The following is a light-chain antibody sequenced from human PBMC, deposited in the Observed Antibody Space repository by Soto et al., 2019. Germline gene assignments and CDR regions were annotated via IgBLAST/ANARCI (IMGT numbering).Light chain of an antibody. J-gene: IGKJ2*01. CDR1: QNIIFY. CDR3: QQSYTTPVYS. Sequence: DIQMTQSPSSLSASVGDRVTITCRASQNIIFYLNWYQKKIGKPPTLLISAASNLQSGVPSRFSGSGSGTDFTLTISNLQPEDIATYFCQQSYTTPVYSFGQATKLEIK. CDR2: AAS. V-gene: IGKV1-39*01.